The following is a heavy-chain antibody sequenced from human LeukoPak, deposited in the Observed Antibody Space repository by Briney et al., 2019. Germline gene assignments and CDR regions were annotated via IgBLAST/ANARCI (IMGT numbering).Heavy chain of an antibody. CDR3: ARVASSFMYYYYMDV. D-gene: IGHD3-16*02. Sequence: GGSLRLSCAASGFTFSSYDMHWVRQAPGKGLEWVAFIRYDGSNKYYADSVKGRFTISRDNSKNTLYLQMNSLRAEDTAVYYCARVASSFMYYYYMDVWGKGTTVTISS. V-gene: IGHV3-30*02. J-gene: IGHJ6*03. CDR1: GFTFSSYD. CDR2: IRYDGSNK.